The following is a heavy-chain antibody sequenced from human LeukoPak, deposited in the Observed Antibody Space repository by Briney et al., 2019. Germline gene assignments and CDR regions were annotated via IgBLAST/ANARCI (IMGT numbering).Heavy chain of an antibody. CDR2: ISGSGGDT. D-gene: IGHD6-6*01. CDR3: AKEPSSSGKLRWFDP. V-gene: IGHV3-23*01. J-gene: IGHJ5*02. Sequence: QPGGSLRLSCAASGFTFSSYAMSWVRQAPGKGLQWVSAISGSGGDTYYADSVKGRFTISRDNSKNTLYLQMNSLRAEDTAVYYCAKEPSSSGKLRWFDPWGQGTLVTVSS. CDR1: GFTFSSYA.